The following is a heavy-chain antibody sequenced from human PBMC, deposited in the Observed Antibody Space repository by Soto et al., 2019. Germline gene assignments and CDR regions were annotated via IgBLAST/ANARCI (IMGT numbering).Heavy chain of an antibody. V-gene: IGHV1-69*01. CDR3: ARPPPDSSGWSWGEVYYFDY. J-gene: IGHJ4*02. Sequence: QVQLVQSGAEVKKPGSSVKVSCKASGGTFSSYAIIWVRHAPGQGLEWMGGSIPIFGTANNTQKFQGRVTITANESTSTAYMELSSLRSEDTAVYYCARPPPDSSGWSWGEVYYFDYWGQGTLVTVSS. CDR2: SIPIFGTA. D-gene: IGHD6-19*01. CDR1: GGTFSSYA.